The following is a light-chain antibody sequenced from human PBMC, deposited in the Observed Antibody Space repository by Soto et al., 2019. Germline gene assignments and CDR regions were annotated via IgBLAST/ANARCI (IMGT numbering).Light chain of an antibody. V-gene: IGKV3-15*01. CDR2: GAS. CDR1: QNVSSN. Sequence: EIVLTQSPGTLSLSPGERATLSCRASQNVSSNYLAWYQQRPGQAPRLLMYGASTRATGIPARFSGSGSGTEFTLTISSLQSEDFAVYYCQQYNNWPRTFGQETKVDIK. CDR3: QQYNNWPRT. J-gene: IGKJ1*01.